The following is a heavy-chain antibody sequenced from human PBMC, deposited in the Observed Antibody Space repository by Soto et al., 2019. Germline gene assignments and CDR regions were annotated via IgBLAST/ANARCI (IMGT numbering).Heavy chain of an antibody. D-gene: IGHD2-21*01. V-gene: IGHV3-23*01. CDR1: GFTFGDYA. CDR3: AKSLVNPSDACDL. CDR2: ISDTGTST. J-gene: IGHJ3*01. Sequence: GGSLRLSCAAYGFTFGDYAMNWVRQAAGKGLEWISSISDTGTSTYYANSVKGRFSMSRDNSKNTLFLQMNRLRADDTAVYFCAKSLVNPSDACDLWGRGTLVTV.